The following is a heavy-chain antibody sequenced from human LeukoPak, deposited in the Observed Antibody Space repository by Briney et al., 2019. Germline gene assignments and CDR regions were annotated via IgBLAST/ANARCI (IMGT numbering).Heavy chain of an antibody. D-gene: IGHD2-2*02. Sequence: PGGSLRLSSAAPGFTFDDYAMHWGRHAPGGGLGWVSGISWNSGSIGYADSVKGRFTISRDNAKNSLYLQMNSLRAEDTALYYCAKGAALHYYYYMDVWGKGTTVTVSS. CDR2: ISWNSGSI. CDR1: GFTFDDYA. V-gene: IGHV3-9*01. J-gene: IGHJ6*03. CDR3: AKGAALHYYYYMDV.